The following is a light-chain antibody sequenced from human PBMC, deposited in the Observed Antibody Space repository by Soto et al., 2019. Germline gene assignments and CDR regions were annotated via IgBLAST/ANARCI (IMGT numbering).Light chain of an antibody. Sequence: DIQMTQSPSSLSASVGDRVTITCRASQRISTWVAWYQQKPDQAPKTLISAASTLESGVPSRFSGSGSGTDFTLTISSLQPEDFATYYCQQYHSHPLTLGGGTKVDVK. J-gene: IGKJ4*01. CDR2: AAS. V-gene: IGKV1D-16*01. CDR3: QQYHSHPLT. CDR1: QRISTW.